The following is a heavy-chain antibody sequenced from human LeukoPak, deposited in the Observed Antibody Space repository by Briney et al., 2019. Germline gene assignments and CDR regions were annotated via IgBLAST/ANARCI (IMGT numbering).Heavy chain of an antibody. CDR2: INPNSGGT. Sequence: ASVKVSCKASGYTFTGYYMHWVRQAPGQGLEWMGWINPNSGGTNYARKFQGRVTMTRDTSISTAYMELSRLRSDDTAVYYCARDGITGTTPDYWGQGTLVTVSS. CDR1: GYTFTGYY. J-gene: IGHJ4*02. V-gene: IGHV1-2*02. D-gene: IGHD1-7*01. CDR3: ARDGITGTTPDY.